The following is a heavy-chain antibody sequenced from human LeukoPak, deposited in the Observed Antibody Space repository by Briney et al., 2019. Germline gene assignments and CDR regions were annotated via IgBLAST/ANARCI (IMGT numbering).Heavy chain of an antibody. J-gene: IGHJ3*02. CDR2: IIPIFGTA. Sequence: SVKVSCKASGGTFSSYAISWVRQAPGQGLEWMGGIIPIFGTANYAQKFQGRVTITTDESTSTAYMELSSLRSEDTAVYYCARAIVVVTAAIGAFDIWGQGTMVTVSS. CDR1: GGTFSSYA. D-gene: IGHD2-2*01. CDR3: ARAIVVVTAAIGAFDI. V-gene: IGHV1-69*05.